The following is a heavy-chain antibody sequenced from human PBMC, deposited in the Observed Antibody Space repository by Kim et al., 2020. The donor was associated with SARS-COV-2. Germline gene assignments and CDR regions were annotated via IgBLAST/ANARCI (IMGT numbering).Heavy chain of an antibody. CDR1: GGSFSNYY. V-gene: IGHV4-34*01. Sequence: SETLSLTCAVYGGSFSNYYWSWIRQPPGKGLEWIGEVNHSGSTNYNPSLKSRVTISVDTSKNQFSLKLSSVTAADTAVYYCVRGGAVTTFFYYYGMDVWGQGTTVTVSS. CDR3: VRGGAVTTFFYYYGMDV. D-gene: IGHD4-17*01. CDR2: VNHSGST. J-gene: IGHJ6*02.